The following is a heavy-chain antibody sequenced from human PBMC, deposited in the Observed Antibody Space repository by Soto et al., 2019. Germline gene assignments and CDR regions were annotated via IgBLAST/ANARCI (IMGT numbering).Heavy chain of an antibody. CDR2: IYYSGST. CDR3: ARHFRRAPIVGASGVFFVDNWFDP. Sequence: QLQLQESGPGLVKPSETLSLTCTVSGGSISSSSYYWGWIRQPPGKGLEWIGSIYYSGSTYYNPSLKSRVTLSVDTSKNQFGLKLSSVTAADTAVYYCARHFRRAPIVGASGVFFVDNWFDPWGQGTLVTVSS. D-gene: IGHD1-26*01. CDR1: GGSISSSSYY. V-gene: IGHV4-39*01. J-gene: IGHJ5*02.